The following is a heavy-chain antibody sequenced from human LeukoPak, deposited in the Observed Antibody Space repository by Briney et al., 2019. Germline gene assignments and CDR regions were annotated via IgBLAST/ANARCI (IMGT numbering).Heavy chain of an antibody. J-gene: IGHJ4*02. CDR3: ARGRGPIVVVTLLY. Sequence: ASVKVSCKASGYTFTDHYLHWVRQAPGQGLEWMGWINPKSGGTIYAQKFQGRVTMTRDTSISTAYMELSRLRSDDTAVYYCARGRGPIVVVTLLYWGQGTLVTVSS. D-gene: IGHD3-22*01. CDR2: INPKSGGT. CDR1: GYTFTDHY. V-gene: IGHV1-2*02.